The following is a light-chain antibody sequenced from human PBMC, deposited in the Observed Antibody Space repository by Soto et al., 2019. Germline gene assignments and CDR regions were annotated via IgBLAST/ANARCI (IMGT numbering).Light chain of an antibody. Sequence: IXMXXSPSXXXGXXXDXVXXXXXXXQXXSSWLAXXXXKPGKAPKLLIYKASTXKSGVPSRXXXXXXGTEFTLTISSLQPDDFAIYYCQQYSSDLYTFGQGTKLEIK. CDR3: QQYSSDLYT. CDR1: QXXSSW. J-gene: IGKJ2*01. CDR2: KAS. V-gene: IGKV1-5*03.